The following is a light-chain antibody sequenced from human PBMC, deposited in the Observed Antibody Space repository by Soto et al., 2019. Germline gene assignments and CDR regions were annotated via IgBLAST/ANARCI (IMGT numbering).Light chain of an antibody. CDR1: QSVSSY. CDR3: QQYGSSPPIT. V-gene: IGKV3-11*01. CDR2: DAS. Sequence: VMTQSPATLSVSPGERATLSCRASQSVSSYLAWYQQKPGQAPRLLIYDASNRATGIPARFSGSGSGTDFTLTISSLEPEDFAVYYCQQYGSSPPITFGQGTRLEIK. J-gene: IGKJ5*01.